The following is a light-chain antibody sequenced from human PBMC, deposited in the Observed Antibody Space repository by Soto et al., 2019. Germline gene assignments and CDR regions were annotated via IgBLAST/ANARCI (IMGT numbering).Light chain of an antibody. Sequence: EIVLTQSPGTLSLSSGERATLSCRASQSVRSNYLAWYQQKLGQAPRLLIYGASSRATGIPDRFGGSGSGTDFILTISRLEPEDFAVYYCQQYASSPLTFGGGIKVEIK. CDR3: QQYASSPLT. CDR2: GAS. V-gene: IGKV3-20*01. CDR1: QSVRSNY. J-gene: IGKJ4*01.